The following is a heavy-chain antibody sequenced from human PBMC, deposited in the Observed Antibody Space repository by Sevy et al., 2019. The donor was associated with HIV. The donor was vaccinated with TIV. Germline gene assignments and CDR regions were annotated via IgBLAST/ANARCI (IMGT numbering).Heavy chain of an antibody. CDR3: ARDSTTRPRVLDY. J-gene: IGHJ4*02. CDR2: IYFTGNT. V-gene: IGHV4-59*01. CDR1: GGSISSYF. D-gene: IGHD1-1*01. Sequence: SKTLSLTCSVSGGSISSYFWTWVRQSPGKGLEWIGNIYFTGNTDYSPSLKSRGTLSLDTSNSQFSLTLKSVTAANTAIYFCARDSTTRPRVLDYWGQGTLVTVSS.